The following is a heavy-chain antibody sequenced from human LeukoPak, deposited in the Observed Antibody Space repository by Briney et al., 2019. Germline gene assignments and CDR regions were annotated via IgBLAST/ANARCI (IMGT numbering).Heavy chain of an antibody. D-gene: IGHD3-22*01. Sequence: SQTLSLTCAISGDSVSSNSAAWNWIRQSPSRGLEWLGRTSYRSKWYNDYAVSVKSRITINPDTSKNQFSLRLNSATPEDTAVYYCASWVHRSGRFQQWGQGTLVTVSS. CDR3: ASWVHRSGRFQQ. CDR1: GDSVSSNSAA. J-gene: IGHJ1*01. V-gene: IGHV6-1*01. CDR2: TSYRSKWYN.